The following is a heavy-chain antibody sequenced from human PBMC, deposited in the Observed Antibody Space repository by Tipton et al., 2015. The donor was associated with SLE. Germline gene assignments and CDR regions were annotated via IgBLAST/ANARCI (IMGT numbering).Heavy chain of an antibody. D-gene: IGHD1-26*01. CDR1: GFTFSSYA. J-gene: IGHJ6*02. Sequence: SLRLSCSASGFTFSSYAMHWVRQAPGKGLEYVSAISSNGGSTYYADSVKGRFTISRDNSKNTLYLQMNSLRAEDTAVYYCARGGGSYYGYYYYGMDVWGQGTTVTVSS. CDR2: ISSNGGST. CDR3: ARGGGSYYGYYYYGMDV. V-gene: IGHV3-64*04.